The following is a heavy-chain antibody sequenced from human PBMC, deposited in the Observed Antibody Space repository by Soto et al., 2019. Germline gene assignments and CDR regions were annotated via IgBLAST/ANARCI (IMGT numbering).Heavy chain of an antibody. Sequence: GGSLRLSCVASGFRFSTYAMSWVRQAPGQGLDWVSTINSSGGGTYYAYSVKGRLTISRDNLTNTLYLQMNSLRAEDTAVYHCTEDQVAGYYDTSGSQGYWGQGTLVTVSS. CDR2: INSSGGGT. J-gene: IGHJ4*02. CDR1: GFRFSTYA. CDR3: TEDQVAGYYDTSGSQGY. V-gene: IGHV3-23*01. D-gene: IGHD3-22*01.